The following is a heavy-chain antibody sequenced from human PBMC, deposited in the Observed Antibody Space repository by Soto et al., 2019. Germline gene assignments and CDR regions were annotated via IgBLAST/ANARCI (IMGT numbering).Heavy chain of an antibody. V-gene: IGHV3-23*01. J-gene: IGHJ6*03. Sequence: EVQLLESGGGLVQPGGSLRLSCAASGFTFTSYAMSWVRQAPGKGLEWVSAISGSGGSTYYADSVKGRFTISRDNSKNTQYLQMNSQRAEDTAVYYCAREGGGFYYYYYMDVWGKGTTVTVSS. D-gene: IGHD3-16*01. CDR3: AREGGGFYYYYYMDV. CDR1: GFTFTSYA. CDR2: ISGSGGST.